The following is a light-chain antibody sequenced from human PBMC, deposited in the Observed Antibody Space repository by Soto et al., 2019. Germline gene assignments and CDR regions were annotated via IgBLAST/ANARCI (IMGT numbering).Light chain of an antibody. Sequence: QSALTQPASVSGSPGQSITISCTGTSSDVGSDNLVSWYQQHPGKAPKFIIYEVNQRPAGVSYRFSGSKSGNTAYLTISGLQAGDEADYYCCSYAGSITYVFGTGTKLTVL. CDR2: EVN. V-gene: IGLV2-23*02. CDR3: CSYAGSITYV. CDR1: SSDVGSDNL. J-gene: IGLJ1*01.